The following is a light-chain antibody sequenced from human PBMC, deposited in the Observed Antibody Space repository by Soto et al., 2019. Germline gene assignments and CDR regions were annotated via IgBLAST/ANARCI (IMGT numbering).Light chain of an antibody. J-gene: IGKJ1*01. CDR1: QSVSSN. Sequence: EIVMTQSPATLSVSPGERATLSCRASQSVSSNLAWYQQKPGQAPRLLIYSASTRATGIPARFSGSGSGTEFTLTISSLQSEDFAVYYCQQYNIWWTFGQGTKVEIQ. V-gene: IGKV3-15*01. CDR3: QQYNIWWT. CDR2: SAS.